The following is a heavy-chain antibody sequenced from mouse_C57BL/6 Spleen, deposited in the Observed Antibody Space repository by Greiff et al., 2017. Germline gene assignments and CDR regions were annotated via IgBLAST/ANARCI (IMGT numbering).Heavy chain of an antibody. D-gene: IGHD2-3*01. CDR3: ARRGFGGYYGY. CDR1: GYTFTSYW. J-gene: IGHJ2*01. Sequence: QVQQQQPGAELVKPGASVKLSCKASGYTFTSYWMQWVKQRPGQGLEWIGEIDPSDSYTNYNQKFKGKATLTVDTSSSTAYMQLSSLTSEDSAVYYCARRGFGGYYGYWGQGTTLTVSS. V-gene: IGHV1-50*01. CDR2: IDPSDSYT.